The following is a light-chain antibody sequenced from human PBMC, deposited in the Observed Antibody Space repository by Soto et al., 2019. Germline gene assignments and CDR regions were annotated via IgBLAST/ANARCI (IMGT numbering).Light chain of an antibody. V-gene: IGLV1-44*01. J-gene: IGLJ3*02. CDR3: AAWDDSLNGWV. Sequence: QSVLTQPPSASGTPGQRVTISCSGSSPNIGSNTVNWYQQLPGTAPKLLIYSNDQWPSGVPDRFSGSKSGTSASLAISGLQSEDDADYYCAAWDDSLNGWVFGGGTKLTVL. CDR2: SND. CDR1: SPNIGSNT.